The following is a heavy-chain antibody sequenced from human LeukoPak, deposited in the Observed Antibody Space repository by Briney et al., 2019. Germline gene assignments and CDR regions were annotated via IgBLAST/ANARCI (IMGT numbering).Heavy chain of an antibody. CDR2: INHSGST. CDR1: GGSISSYY. D-gene: IGHD3-3*01. CDR3: ARGRNDFWSGYLTTARFDY. V-gene: IGHV4-34*01. J-gene: IGHJ4*02. Sequence: SETLSLTCTVSGGSISSYYWSWIRQPPGKGLEWIGEINHSGSTNYNPSLKSRVTISVDTSKNQFSLKLSSVTAADTAVYYCARGRNDFWSGYLTTARFDYWGQGTLVIVSS.